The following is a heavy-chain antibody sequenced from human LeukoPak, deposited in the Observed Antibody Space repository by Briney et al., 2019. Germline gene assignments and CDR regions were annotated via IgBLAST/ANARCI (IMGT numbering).Heavy chain of an antibody. V-gene: IGHV4-38-2*01. CDR1: GYSISSGYY. Sequence: SETLSLTCAVSGYSISSGYYWGWIRQPPGKGLEWIGSIYHSGSTYYNPSLKSRVTISVDTSKNQLSLKLSSVTAADTAVYYGARGYDSSGYYYGINWYFDLWGRGTLVTVSS. D-gene: IGHD3-22*01. J-gene: IGHJ2*01. CDR3: ARGYDSSGYYYGINWYFDL. CDR2: IYHSGST.